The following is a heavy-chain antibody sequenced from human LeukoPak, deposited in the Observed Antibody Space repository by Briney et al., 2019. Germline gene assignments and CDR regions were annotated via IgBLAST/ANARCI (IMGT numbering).Heavy chain of an antibody. CDR2: IYYSGST. J-gene: IGHJ5*02. Sequence: KPSETLSLTCTVSGGSISSYYWSWIRQPPGKGLEWIGYIYYSGSTNYNPSLKSRVTISVDTSKNQFSLKLSSVTAADTAVYYCARGVDTAPTPNWFDPWGQGTLVTVSS. CDR3: ARGVDTAPTPNWFDP. CDR1: GGSISSYY. D-gene: IGHD5-18*01. V-gene: IGHV4-59*08.